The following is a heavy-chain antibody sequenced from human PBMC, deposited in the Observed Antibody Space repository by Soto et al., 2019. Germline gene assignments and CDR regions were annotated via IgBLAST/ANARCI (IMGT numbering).Heavy chain of an antibody. CDR3: ARDLSSSSAFDY. Sequence: TLSLTFTVSGGSISRGGYYWSWIRQHPGKGLEWIGYIYYSGSTYYNPSLKSRVTISVDTSKNQFSLKLSSVTAADTAVYYCARDLSSSSAFDYWGQGTLVTVSS. D-gene: IGHD6-6*01. J-gene: IGHJ4*02. CDR2: IYYSGST. CDR1: GGSISRGGYY. V-gene: IGHV4-31*03.